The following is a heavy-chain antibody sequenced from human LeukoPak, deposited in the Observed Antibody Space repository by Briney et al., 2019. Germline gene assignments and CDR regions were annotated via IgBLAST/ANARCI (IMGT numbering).Heavy chain of an antibody. CDR3: ARLSRNLFDY. Sequence: PSETLSHTCTVSGGSISSSSYYWGWIRQPPGKGLEWIGSIYYSGSTYYNPSLKSRVTISVDTSKNQFSLKLSSVTAADTAVYYCARLSRNLFDYWGQGTLVTVSS. CDR1: GGSISSSSYY. V-gene: IGHV4-39*01. J-gene: IGHJ4*02. CDR2: IYYSGST. D-gene: IGHD1-14*01.